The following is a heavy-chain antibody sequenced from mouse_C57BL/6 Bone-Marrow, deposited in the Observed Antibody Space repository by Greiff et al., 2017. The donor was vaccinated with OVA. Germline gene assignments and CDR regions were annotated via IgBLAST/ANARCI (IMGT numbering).Heavy chain of an antibody. D-gene: IGHD2-5*01. J-gene: IGHJ4*01. CDR1: GYTFTDYE. CDR2: IDPETGGT. CDR3: TRGYSNYYAMDY. Sequence: VQLQQYGAELVRPGASVTLSCKASGYTFTDYEMHWVKQTPVHGLEWIGAIDPETGGTAYNQKFKGKAILTADKSSSTAYMELRSLTSEDSAVYYCTRGYSNYYAMDYWGQGTSVTVSS. V-gene: IGHV1-15*01.